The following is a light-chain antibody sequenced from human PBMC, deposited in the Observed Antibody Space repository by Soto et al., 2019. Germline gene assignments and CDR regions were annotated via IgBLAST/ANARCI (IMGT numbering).Light chain of an antibody. CDR2: EVS. V-gene: IGLV2-8*01. J-gene: IGLJ2*01. CDR1: SSDIGTYKY. Sequence: QSALTQPPSASGSPGQSVTISCTGTSSDIGTYKYVSWYQHHPGKAPKLMIYEVSKRPSGVPDRFSGSKSGNTASLTVSGLLTEDEADYYSSSYAGRNNVVFGGGTQLTVL. CDR3: SSYAGRNNVV.